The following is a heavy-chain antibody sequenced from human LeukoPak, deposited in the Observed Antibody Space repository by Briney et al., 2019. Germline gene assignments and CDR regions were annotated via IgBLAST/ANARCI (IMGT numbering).Heavy chain of an antibody. CDR1: GFSLSTRGVG. J-gene: IGHJ4*02. V-gene: IGHV2-5*01. CDR2: IYWNDDK. Sequence: SGPTLVNPTQTLTLTCTFSGFSLSTRGVGVGWIRQPPGKALEWLALIYWNDDKRYSPSLKSRLTITKDTSKNQVVLTMTNMDPVDTATYYCALTNLRYCSSTSCYGYFDYWGQGTLVTVSS. CDR3: ALTNLRYCSSTSCYGYFDY. D-gene: IGHD2-2*01.